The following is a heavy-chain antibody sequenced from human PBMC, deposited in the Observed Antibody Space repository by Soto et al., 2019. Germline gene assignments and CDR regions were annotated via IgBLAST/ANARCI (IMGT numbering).Heavy chain of an antibody. V-gene: IGHV5-51*01. Sequence: PGESLKISCKGSGYSFTSYWISWVRQMPGKGLEWMGMIYPDDSDTKYSPSFQGQVTFSADKSINTAYLQWSSLKASDTAIYYCARLEWLSLAAWFDPWGQGTLVTVSS. CDR1: GYSFTSYW. CDR3: ARLEWLSLAAWFDP. D-gene: IGHD3-3*01. CDR2: IYPDDSDT. J-gene: IGHJ5*02.